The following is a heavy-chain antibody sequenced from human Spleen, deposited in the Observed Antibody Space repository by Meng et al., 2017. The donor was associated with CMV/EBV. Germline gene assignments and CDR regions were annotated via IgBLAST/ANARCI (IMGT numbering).Heavy chain of an antibody. D-gene: IGHD3-3*01. CDR1: GFTFSSYA. Sequence: GGSLRLSCAVSGFTFSSYAMSWVRQAPGKGLEWVSIISSGSSSTYYADSVKGRFTISRDNSKNTLYLQVNSLRAEDTAVYYCAKTKDYDFRSGYLSYFDCWGQGTLVTVSS. V-gene: IGHV3-23*01. CDR3: AKTKDYDFRSGYLSYFDC. CDR2: ISSGSSST. J-gene: IGHJ4*02.